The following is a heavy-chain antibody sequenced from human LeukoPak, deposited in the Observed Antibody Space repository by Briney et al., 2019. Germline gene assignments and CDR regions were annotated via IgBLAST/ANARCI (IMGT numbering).Heavy chain of an antibody. CDR2: ISSSSSYI. Sequence: GGSLRLSCAASGFTFSSYSMNWVREAPGKGLEWVSSISSSSSYIYYADSVKGLFTISSDNAKNSLYLQMNSLRAEDTAVYYCAKARYFTNGVCVNWFDPWGQGTLVTVSS. CDR3: AKARYFTNGVCVNWFDP. CDR1: GFTFSSYS. V-gene: IGHV3-21*01. D-gene: IGHD2-8*01. J-gene: IGHJ5*02.